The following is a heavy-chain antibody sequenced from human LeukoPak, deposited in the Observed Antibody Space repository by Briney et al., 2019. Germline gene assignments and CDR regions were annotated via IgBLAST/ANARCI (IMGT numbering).Heavy chain of an antibody. Sequence: SETLSLTCTVSGGSIRSYYWTWIRQPPGQGLEWMAYIYYSGSTNYNPSLKSRVTISVDTSKNQFSLKLSSVTAADTAVYYCARADYSSTWSHDYYYMDVWGKGTTVTVSS. CDR1: GGSIRSYY. CDR2: IYYSGST. D-gene: IGHD6-13*01. CDR3: ARADYSSTWSHDYYYMDV. J-gene: IGHJ6*03. V-gene: IGHV4-59*08.